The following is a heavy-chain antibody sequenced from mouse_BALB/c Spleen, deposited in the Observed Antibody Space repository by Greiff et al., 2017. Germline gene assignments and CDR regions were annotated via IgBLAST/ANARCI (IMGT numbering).Heavy chain of an antibody. CDR1: GFSLTSYG. V-gene: IGHV2-9*02. CDR2: IWAGGST. CDR3: ALRDGYYGNYYAMDY. J-gene: IGHJ4*01. D-gene: IGHD2-3*01. Sequence: QVQLKQSGPGLVAPSQSLSITCTVSGFSLTSYGVHWVRQPPGKGLEWLGVIWAGGSTNYNSALMSRLSISKDNSKSQVFLKMNSLQTDDTAMYYCALRDGYYGNYYAMDYWGQGTSVTVSS.